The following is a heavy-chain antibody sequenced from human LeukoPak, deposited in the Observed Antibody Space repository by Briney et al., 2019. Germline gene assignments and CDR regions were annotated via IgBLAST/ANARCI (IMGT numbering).Heavy chain of an antibody. CDR3: ARDEPTVTTGPPVGS. CDR2: INTDGSTT. CDR1: GFTFGTYW. J-gene: IGHJ4*02. Sequence: GGSLRLSCAASGFTFGTYWMHWVRQVPGKGLVWVSRINTDGSTTNYADSVKGRFTMSRDNAKNTVYLQMNSLRAEDTAVYYCARDEPTVTTGPPVGSWGQGTLVAVSS. D-gene: IGHD4-17*01. V-gene: IGHV3-74*01.